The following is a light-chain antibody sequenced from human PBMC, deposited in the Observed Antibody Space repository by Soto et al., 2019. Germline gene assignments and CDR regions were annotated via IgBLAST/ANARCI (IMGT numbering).Light chain of an antibody. V-gene: IGKV1-5*03. Sequence: DIQMPQSPYTLSGSVGDRVTITCRASQTISSWLAWYQQKPGKAPKLLIYKASTLKSGVPSRFSGSGSGTEFTLTISSLQPDDFATYYCQHYNSYAEAFGQGTKVERK. CDR2: KAS. CDR3: QHYNSYAEA. CDR1: QTISSW. J-gene: IGKJ1*01.